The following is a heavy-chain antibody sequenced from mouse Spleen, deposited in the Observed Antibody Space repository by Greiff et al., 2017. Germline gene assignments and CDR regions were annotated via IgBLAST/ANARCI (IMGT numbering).Heavy chain of an antibody. J-gene: IGHJ1*01. CDR3: ARYGSSTYWYFDV. D-gene: IGHD1-1*01. V-gene: IGHV5-9-1*01. CDR1: GFTFSSYA. Sequence: EVMLVESGGGLVKPGGSLKLSCAASGFTFSSYAMSWVRQTPEKRLEWVATISSGGSYTYYPDSVKGRFTISRDNAKNTLYLQMSSLRSEDTAMYYCARYGSSTYWYFDVWGAGTTVTVSS. CDR2: ISSGGSYT.